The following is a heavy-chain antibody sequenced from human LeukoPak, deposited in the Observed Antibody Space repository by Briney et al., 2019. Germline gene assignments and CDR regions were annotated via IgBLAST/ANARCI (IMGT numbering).Heavy chain of an antibody. CDR2: IWYDGSNK. CDR3: ARGRGLGSFVVVPAAMGAFDI. CDR1: GFTFSSYG. V-gene: IGHV3-33*01. D-gene: IGHD2-2*01. J-gene: IGHJ3*02. Sequence: QPGGSLRLSCAASGFTFSSYGMHWVRQAPGKELEWVAVIWYDGSNKYYADSVKGRFTISRDNSKNTLYLQMNSLRAEDTAVYYCARGRGLGSFVVVPAAMGAFDIWGQGTMVTVSS.